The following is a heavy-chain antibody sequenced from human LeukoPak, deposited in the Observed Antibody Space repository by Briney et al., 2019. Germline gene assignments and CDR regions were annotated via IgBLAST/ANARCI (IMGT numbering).Heavy chain of an antibody. D-gene: IGHD3-10*01. J-gene: IGHJ6*02. CDR3: ARDLLWFGGYYYYGMDV. Sequence: TGGSLRLSCAASGFTFSSYWMHWVRQAPGKGLVWVSRINNDGSSTSYADSVKGRFTISRDNAKNTLYLQMNSLRAEDTAVYYCARDLLWFGGYYYYGMDVWGQGTTVTVSS. V-gene: IGHV3-74*01. CDR1: GFTFSSYW. CDR2: INNDGSST.